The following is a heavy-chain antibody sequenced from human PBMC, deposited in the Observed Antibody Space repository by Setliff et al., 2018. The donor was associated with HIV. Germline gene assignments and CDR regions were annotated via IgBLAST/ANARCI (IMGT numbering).Heavy chain of an antibody. CDR1: GFTFSSYG. CDR3: ARSLWGFVRNAAFEI. Sequence: AGGSLRLSCAASGFTFSSYGMQWVRQAPGKGLEWVTFIRYDATDKYYADSVKGRFTISRDNAKNSLYLQVNSLRVEDSAVYYCARSLWGFVRNAAFEIWGQGTMVTVSS. CDR2: IRYDATDK. D-gene: IGHD3-16*01. V-gene: IGHV3-30*02. J-gene: IGHJ3*02.